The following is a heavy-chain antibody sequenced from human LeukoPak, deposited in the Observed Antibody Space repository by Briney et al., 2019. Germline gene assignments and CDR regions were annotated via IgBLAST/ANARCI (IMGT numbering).Heavy chain of an antibody. CDR1: GFTFSNAW. V-gene: IGHV3-15*01. D-gene: IGHD3-10*01. Sequence: GGSLRLSCAASGFTFSNAWMSWVRQAPGKGLEWVGRIKSKTDGGTTDYAAPVKGRFTISRDDSKNTLYLQMNSLKTEDTAVYYCTTPSFGEYRTHHWFDPWGQGTLVTVSS. CDR2: IKSKTDGGTT. J-gene: IGHJ5*02. CDR3: TTPSFGEYRTHHWFDP.